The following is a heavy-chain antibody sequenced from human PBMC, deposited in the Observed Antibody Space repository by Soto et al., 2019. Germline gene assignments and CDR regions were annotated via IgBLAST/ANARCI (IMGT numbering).Heavy chain of an antibody. J-gene: IGHJ4*02. CDR2: IYADGAT. CDR1: GFTVSSSS. D-gene: IGHD6-25*01. Sequence: EVDLVETGGGLIQPGGSLRLSCAASGFTVSSSSMSWVRQAPGKGLEWVSLIYADGATYYGDSVKGRFTISRDTSKNTLSLQMTTLRAYDTAVYYSARDDSSLAAPFHYWGQGTLVTVSS. CDR3: ARDDSSLAAPFHY. V-gene: IGHV3-53*02.